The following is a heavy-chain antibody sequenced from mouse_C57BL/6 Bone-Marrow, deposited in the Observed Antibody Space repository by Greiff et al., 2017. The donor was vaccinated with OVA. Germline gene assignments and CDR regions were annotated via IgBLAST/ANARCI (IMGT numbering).Heavy chain of an antibody. Sequence: VQLQQPGAELVKPGASVKLSCKASGYTFTSYWLQWVKQRPGKGLEWIGEIDPSASYTHYNQKFKGKATLTVDTSSSTAYMQLSSLTSEDSAIYYCASQSNYGYFDVWGTGTTVTVSS. CDR1: GYTFTSYW. D-gene: IGHD2-5*01. V-gene: IGHV1-50*01. J-gene: IGHJ1*03. CDR3: ASQSNYGYFDV. CDR2: IDPSASYT.